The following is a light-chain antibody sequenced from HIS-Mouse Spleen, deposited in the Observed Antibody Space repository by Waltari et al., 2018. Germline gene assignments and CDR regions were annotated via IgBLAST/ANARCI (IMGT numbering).Light chain of an antibody. CDR1: SSDVGGHNY. CDR3: CSYAGSYTVV. Sequence: QSALTQPRSVSGSPGQSVPIPCPGTSSDVGGHNYVSWYQQPPGKAPKLMIYDVSKRPSGVPDRFSGSKSGNTASLTISGLQAEDEADYYCCSYAGSYTVVFGGGTKLTVL. J-gene: IGLJ2*01. CDR2: DVS. V-gene: IGLV2-11*01.